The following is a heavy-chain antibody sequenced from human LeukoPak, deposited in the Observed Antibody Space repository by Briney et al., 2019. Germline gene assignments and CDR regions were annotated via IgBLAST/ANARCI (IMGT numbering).Heavy chain of an antibody. J-gene: IGHJ4*02. Sequence: GGTLRLFCAASGFTFSSYAMSWVPHAQGKGLEWVSAFSCSGGSTYYAGSVKGGFTISRDNSKDTLYLQRNSLRAEDTAVYYCAKDLPPGIAAAGAFDYWGQGTLVTVSS. V-gene: IGHV3-23*01. CDR2: FSCSGGST. D-gene: IGHD6-13*01. CDR1: GFTFSSYA. CDR3: AKDLPPGIAAAGAFDY.